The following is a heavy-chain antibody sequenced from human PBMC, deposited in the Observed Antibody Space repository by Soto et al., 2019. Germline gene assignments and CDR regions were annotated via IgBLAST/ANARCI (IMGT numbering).Heavy chain of an antibody. CDR1: GGTFRTYA. Sequence: QVQLLQSGAEVKKPGSSVRVSCEASGGTFRTYAISWVRQAPGQGLEWMGEIIPIFGTVNYAQKFQGRVTITADESTTTVDMDLRSPRSEDTAVYYCAKGAVAGTPTSYYYYGMDVWGQGTTVTVSS. CDR3: AKGAVAGTPTSYYYYGMDV. J-gene: IGHJ6*02. V-gene: IGHV1-69*12. D-gene: IGHD6-19*01. CDR2: IIPIFGTV.